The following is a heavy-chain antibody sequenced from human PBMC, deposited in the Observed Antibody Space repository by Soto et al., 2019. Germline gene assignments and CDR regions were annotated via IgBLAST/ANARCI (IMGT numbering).Heavy chain of an antibody. CDR1: VGTFSRYA. Sequence: SVKVSCKSSVGTFSRYAISWVRQAPGQGLEWMGGIIPIFGTANYAQKFQGRVTITADESTSTAYMELRSLRSEDTAVYYCARAGRGYSGYDYVWWFDPWGQGTLVTVSS. CDR3: ARAGRGYSGYDYVWWFDP. V-gene: IGHV1-69*13. J-gene: IGHJ5*02. CDR2: IIPIFGTA. D-gene: IGHD5-12*01.